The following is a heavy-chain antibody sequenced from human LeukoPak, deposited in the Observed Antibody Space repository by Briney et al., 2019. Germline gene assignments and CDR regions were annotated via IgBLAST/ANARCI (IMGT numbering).Heavy chain of an antibody. Sequence: GASVKVSCKVSGYTFTVYYMHWVRQAPGQGLEWMGWINPNSGGTNYAQKFQGRVTMTRDTSISTAYMELSRLRSDDTAVYYCASFVDTAMVTADYWGQGTLVTVSS. J-gene: IGHJ4*02. CDR2: INPNSGGT. CDR3: ASFVDTAMVTADY. CDR1: GYTFTVYY. V-gene: IGHV1-2*02. D-gene: IGHD5-18*01.